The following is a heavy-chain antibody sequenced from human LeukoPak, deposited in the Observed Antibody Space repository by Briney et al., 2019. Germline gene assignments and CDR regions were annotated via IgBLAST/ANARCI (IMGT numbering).Heavy chain of an antibody. Sequence: PGRSLRLSCAASGFDFSTYAMHWVRQAPGKGLEWVAVISYDGTNKYYADSVRGRFTISRDNSNNMLFLQMNSLRTDDTAVYDCARDPGFDPWGQGTLVTVSS. CDR3: ARDPGFDP. CDR2: ISYDGTNK. J-gene: IGHJ5*02. V-gene: IGHV3-30*04. CDR1: GFDFSTYA.